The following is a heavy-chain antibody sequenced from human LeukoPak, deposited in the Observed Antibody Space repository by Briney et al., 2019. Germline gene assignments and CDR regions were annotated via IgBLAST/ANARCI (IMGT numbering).Heavy chain of an antibody. D-gene: IGHD3-10*01. CDR1: GYSISSGYY. CDR2: IYHSGST. J-gene: IGHJ4*02. Sequence: SETLSLTCTVSGYSISSGYYWGWIRQPPGKGLEWIGSIYHSGSTNYNPSLKSRVTISVDTSKNQFSLKLSSVTAADTAVYYCARRVTMVRGVTRVGLDYWGQGTLVTVSS. CDR3: ARRVTMVRGVTRVGLDY. V-gene: IGHV4-38-2*02.